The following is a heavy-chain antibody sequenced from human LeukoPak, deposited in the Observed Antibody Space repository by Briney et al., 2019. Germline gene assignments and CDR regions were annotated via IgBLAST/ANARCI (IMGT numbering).Heavy chain of an antibody. CDR2: ISSSGSTI. Sequence: GGSLRLSCAASGFTFSDYYMSWIRQAPGKGQEWVSYISSSGSTIYYADSVKGRFTISRDNAKNSLYLQMNSLRAEDTAVYYCARDSRLLRFGELLGWGQGTLVTVSS. J-gene: IGHJ4*01. CDR1: GFTFSDYY. CDR3: ARDSRLLRFGELLG. D-gene: IGHD3-10*01. V-gene: IGHV3-11*04.